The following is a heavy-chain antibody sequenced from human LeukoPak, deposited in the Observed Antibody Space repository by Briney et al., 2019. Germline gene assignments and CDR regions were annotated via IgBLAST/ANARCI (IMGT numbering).Heavy chain of an antibody. V-gene: IGHV3-21*01. CDR3: ARGGTTAAFDI. CDR1: GFTFSDYG. Sequence: PGGSLRLSCVASGFTFSDYGMSWVRQAPGKGLEWVSSISSSSSYIYYADSVKGRFTISRDNAKNSLYLQMNSLRAEDTAVYYCARGGTTAAFDIWGQGTMVTVSS. CDR2: ISSSSSYI. D-gene: IGHD2/OR15-2a*01. J-gene: IGHJ3*02.